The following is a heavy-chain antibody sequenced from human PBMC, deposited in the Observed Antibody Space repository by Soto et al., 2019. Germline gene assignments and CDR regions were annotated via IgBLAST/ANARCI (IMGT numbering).Heavy chain of an antibody. J-gene: IGHJ5*02. D-gene: IGHD3-3*01. CDR2: VYSSGGT. V-gene: IGHV4-4*07. CDR1: GGSMSSYY. CDR3: ARGQRFSDWFDP. Sequence: QVHLQQSGPGLVNPSETLSLTCTVSGGSMSSYYWTWIRQPAGKGLEWIGRVYSSGGTPYNPSLSSRATISLDTSKNQFSLRLLSVTDADTAVYYCARGQRFSDWFDPWGQGTLVTVSS.